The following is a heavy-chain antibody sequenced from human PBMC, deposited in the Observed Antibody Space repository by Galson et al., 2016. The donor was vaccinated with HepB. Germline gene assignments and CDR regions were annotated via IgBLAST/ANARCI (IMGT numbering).Heavy chain of an antibody. D-gene: IGHD2/OR15-2a*01. V-gene: IGHV3-30*18. Sequence: SLRLSCAASGFTFSSYSLHWVRQRPATGLQWVAFISYEGDVDSYADSVKGRFTISTDTSKNPLFLQMNSLRVDATGVYYSAKTLPPSKTLYVFDFWGRGTLVTVSS. CDR3: AKTLPPSKTLYVFDF. J-gene: IGHJ3*01. CDR1: GFTFSSYS. CDR2: ISYEGDVD.